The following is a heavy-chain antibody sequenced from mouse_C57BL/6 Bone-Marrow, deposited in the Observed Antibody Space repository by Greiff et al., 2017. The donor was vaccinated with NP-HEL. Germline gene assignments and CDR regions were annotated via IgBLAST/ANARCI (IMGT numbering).Heavy chain of an antibody. Sequence: EVHLVESGGDLVKPGGSLKLSCAASGFTFSSYGMSWVRQTPDKRLEWVATISSGGSYTYYPASVTGRFTISRDNAKNTLYLQMSSLKSEDTAMYYCARRWFAYWGQGTLVTVSA. CDR1: GFTFSSYG. CDR2: ISSGGSYT. J-gene: IGHJ3*01. CDR3: ARRWFAY. V-gene: IGHV5-6*01.